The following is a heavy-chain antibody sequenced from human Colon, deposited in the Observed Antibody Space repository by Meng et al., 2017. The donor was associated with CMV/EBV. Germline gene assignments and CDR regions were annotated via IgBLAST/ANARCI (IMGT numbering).Heavy chain of an antibody. CDR3: ARDKLAGVAVAFYY. V-gene: IGHV4-39*07. CDR2: IYWSGST. D-gene: IGHD6-19*01. Sequence: GSLRLSCTVSGGSISSSSYSWRWIRQPPGKGLEWIGTIYWSGSTYYNPSLKSRLTLSVDTSTNQFSLRLASVTAADTAVYYCARDKLAGVAVAFYYWGQGSLVTVSS. J-gene: IGHJ4*02. CDR1: GGSISSSSYS.